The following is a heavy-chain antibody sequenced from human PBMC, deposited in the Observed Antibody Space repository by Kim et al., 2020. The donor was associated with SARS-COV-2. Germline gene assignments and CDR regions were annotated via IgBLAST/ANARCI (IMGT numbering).Heavy chain of an antibody. CDR2: IIGSGGST. V-gene: IGHV3-23*01. CDR1: GFTFSTYT. CDR3: ARGVSF. J-gene: IGHJ4*02. Sequence: GGSLRLSCAASGFTFSTYTMTWVRQAPGKGLEWVSGIIGSGGSTCYADSVKGRFTISRDNSKNTLYLQMSSLGAEDTAVYYCARGVSFWGQGTLVTVFS.